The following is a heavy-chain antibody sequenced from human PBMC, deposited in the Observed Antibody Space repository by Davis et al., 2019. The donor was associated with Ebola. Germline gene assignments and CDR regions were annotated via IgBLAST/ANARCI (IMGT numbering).Heavy chain of an antibody. CDR3: TGDQYSSSWLYYYYMDV. Sequence: GESLKISCAASGFTFSGSAMHWVRQASGKGLEWVGRIRSKANSYATAYAASVKGRFTISRDDSKNTAYLQMNSLKTEDTAVYYCTGDQYSSSWLYYYYMDVWGKGTTVTVSS. V-gene: IGHV3-73*01. J-gene: IGHJ6*03. D-gene: IGHD6-13*01. CDR1: GFTFSGSA. CDR2: IRSKANSYAT.